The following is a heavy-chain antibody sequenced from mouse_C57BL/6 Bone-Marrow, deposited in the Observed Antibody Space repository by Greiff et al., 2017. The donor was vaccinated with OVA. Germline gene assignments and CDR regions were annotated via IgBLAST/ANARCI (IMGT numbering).Heavy chain of an antibody. Sequence: EVKLQESGGGLVKPGGSLKLSCAASGFTFSSYAMSWVRQTPEKRLEWVATISDGGSYTYYPDNVKGRFTISRDNAKNNLYLQMSHLKSEDTAMYYCARDFGPFAYWGQGTLVTVSA. CDR1: GFTFSSYA. V-gene: IGHV5-4*01. CDR2: ISDGGSYT. J-gene: IGHJ3*01. CDR3: ARDFGPFAY.